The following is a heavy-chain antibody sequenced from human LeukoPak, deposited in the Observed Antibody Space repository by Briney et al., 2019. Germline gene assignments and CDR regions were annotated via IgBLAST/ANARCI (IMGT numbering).Heavy chain of an antibody. J-gene: IGHJ4*02. CDR3: ARENLGRYYFDY. CDR1: GVSISSYY. D-gene: IGHD3-16*01. V-gene: IGHV4-59*01. Sequence: SETLSLTCTVSGVSISSYYWSWIRQPPGKGLEWIGYISYSGNTNYNPSLKSRVTISVDTSKNQFSLKLSSVTAADTAVYYCARENLGRYYFDYWGQGTLVTVSS. CDR2: ISYSGNT.